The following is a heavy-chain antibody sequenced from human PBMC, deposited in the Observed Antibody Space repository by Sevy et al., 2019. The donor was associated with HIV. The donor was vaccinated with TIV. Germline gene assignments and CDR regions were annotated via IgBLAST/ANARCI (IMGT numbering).Heavy chain of an antibody. CDR1: GGSISSYY. CDR3: ASAGPSYYDRSGYYRFDY. J-gene: IGHJ4*02. V-gene: IGHV4-59*01. Sequence: SETLSLTCSVSGGSISSYYWSWIRQPPGKGLEWIGSFYYSGKNIYSPSLKSRVTISVDTSKNQFSLKLRSVTAADTAVYYCASAGPSYYDRSGYYRFDYWGQGTLVTVSS. CDR2: FYYSGKN. D-gene: IGHD3-22*01.